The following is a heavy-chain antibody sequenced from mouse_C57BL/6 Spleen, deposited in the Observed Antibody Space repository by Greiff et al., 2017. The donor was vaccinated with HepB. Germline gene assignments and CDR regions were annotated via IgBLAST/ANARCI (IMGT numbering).Heavy chain of an antibody. J-gene: IGHJ2*01. D-gene: IGHD2-4*01. CDR1: GFTFSSYG. V-gene: IGHV5-6*01. Sequence: EVQGVESGGDLVKPGGSLKLSCAASGFTFSSYGMSWVRQTPDKRLEWVATISSGGSYTYYPDSVKGRFTISRDNAKNTLYLQMSSLKSEDTAMYYCARHLYDYDAFYWGQGTTLTVSS. CDR2: ISSGGSYT. CDR3: ARHLYDYDAFY.